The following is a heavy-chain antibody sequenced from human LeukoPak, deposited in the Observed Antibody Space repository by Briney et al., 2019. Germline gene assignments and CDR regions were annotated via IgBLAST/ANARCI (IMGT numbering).Heavy chain of an antibody. V-gene: IGHV1-8*01. CDR1: GYTFTNYD. CDR3: ARDSREWFDP. Sequence: ASVKVSCKTSGYTFTNYDINWVRQATGQGLEWMGWMNPNSGNTGYAQKFQGRVTMTRNISTSTAYMELSSLRSEDTAVYYCARDSREWFDPWGQGTLVTVSS. J-gene: IGHJ5*02. CDR2: MNPNSGNT.